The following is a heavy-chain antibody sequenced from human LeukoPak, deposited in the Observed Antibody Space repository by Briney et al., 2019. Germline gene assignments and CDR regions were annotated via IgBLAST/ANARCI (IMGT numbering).Heavy chain of an antibody. CDR2: ISGSGGST. V-gene: IGHV3-23*01. D-gene: IGHD3-16*02. Sequence: GGSLRLSCAASGITFSSYAMSWVRQAPGKGLEWVSAISGSGGSTYYADSVKGRFTISRDNSKNTLYLQMNSLRAEDTAVYYCAKDPHSSVVTEFRIPPLDAFDIWGQGTMVTVSS. CDR1: GITFSSYA. J-gene: IGHJ3*02. CDR3: AKDPHSSVVTEFRIPPLDAFDI.